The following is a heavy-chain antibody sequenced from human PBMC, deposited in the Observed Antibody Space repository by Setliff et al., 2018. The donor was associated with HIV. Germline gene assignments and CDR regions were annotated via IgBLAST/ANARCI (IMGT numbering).Heavy chain of an antibody. CDR1: GGSVGSGGSY. J-gene: IGHJ4*02. Sequence: NPSETLSLTCTVSGGSVGSGGSYWSWIRQHPGKGLEWIGSVSYNGPTYHNPSLKSRVASFIDTSKNHFSLYLNSVTAADTAVYYCARHDETSIATAGTGYFDFWGQGTLVTVSS. CDR3: ARHDETSIATAGTGYFDF. V-gene: IGHV4-39*01. D-gene: IGHD6-13*01. CDR2: VSYNGPT.